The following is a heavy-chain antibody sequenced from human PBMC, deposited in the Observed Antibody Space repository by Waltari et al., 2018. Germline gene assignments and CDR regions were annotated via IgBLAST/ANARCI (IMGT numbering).Heavy chain of an antibody. J-gene: IGHJ4*02. D-gene: IGHD1-26*01. CDR3: ALLVGASDLDY. Sequence: EVQLVQSGAEVKKPGATVKISCKVSGYTFTDYYMHWVQQAPGKGLEWMGLVDTEDGETMYAWKFQGRVAVTADTSTDTAYMELSSLRSEDTAVYYCALLVGASDLDYWGQGTLVTVSS. CDR2: VDTEDGET. V-gene: IGHV1-69-2*01. CDR1: GYTFTDYY.